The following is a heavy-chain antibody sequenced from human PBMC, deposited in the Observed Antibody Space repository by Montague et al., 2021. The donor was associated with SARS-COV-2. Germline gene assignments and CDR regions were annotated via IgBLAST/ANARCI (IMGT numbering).Heavy chain of an antibody. D-gene: IGHD3-3*01. Sequence: SETLSLTCTVSGGSISTYYWSWIRQPPGKELEWIGYIYYSGSTNYNPSLKSRVTISVDTSKNQFSLKLSSVTAADTAVYYCARGSSYKIFGVVIDDAFDIWGQGTMVTVSS. CDR1: GGSISTYY. J-gene: IGHJ3*02. CDR3: ARGSSYKIFGVVIDDAFDI. V-gene: IGHV4-59*08. CDR2: IYYSGST.